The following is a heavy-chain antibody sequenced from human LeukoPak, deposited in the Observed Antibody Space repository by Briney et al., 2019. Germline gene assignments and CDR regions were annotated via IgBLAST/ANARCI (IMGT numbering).Heavy chain of an antibody. V-gene: IGHV3-23*01. CDR2: ISGSGGST. Sequence: GGSLRLSCAASGFTFSSYAMSWVRQAPGKGLEWVSAISGSGGSTYYADSVKGRFTISRGNSKNTLNLQMNSLRAEDTAVYYCAKDRDYYGSGSYYFNWGQGTLVTVSS. J-gene: IGHJ4*02. CDR1: GFTFSSYA. D-gene: IGHD3-10*01. CDR3: AKDRDYYGSGSYYFN.